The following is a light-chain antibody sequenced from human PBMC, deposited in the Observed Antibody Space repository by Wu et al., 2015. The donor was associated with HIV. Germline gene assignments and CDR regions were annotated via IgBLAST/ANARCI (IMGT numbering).Light chain of an antibody. J-gene: IGKJ4*01. CDR2: DAS. CDR3: QQFNSNPLT. V-gene: IGKV1-13*02. Sequence: AIQLTQSPSSLSASVGDRVTVTCRASQVISNALAWYQQKPGKAPKLLIYDASNLEGGVPSRFSGSGSGINFTLTISCLQPEDFATYYCQQFNSNPLTFGGGTKVEIK. CDR1: QVISNA.